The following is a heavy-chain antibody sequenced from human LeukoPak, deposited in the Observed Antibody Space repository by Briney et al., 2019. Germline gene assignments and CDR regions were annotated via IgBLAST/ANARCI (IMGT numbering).Heavy chain of an antibody. J-gene: IGHJ4*02. D-gene: IGHD6-13*01. Sequence: ASVKVSCKASGYTSTSYGISWVRQAPGQGLGWMGWISAYNGNTNYAQKLQGRVTMTTDTSTSTAYMELRSLRSDDTAVYYCARAYSSSWHHDYWGQGTLVTVSS. CDR3: ARAYSSSWHHDY. V-gene: IGHV1-18*01. CDR1: GYTSTSYG. CDR2: ISAYNGNT.